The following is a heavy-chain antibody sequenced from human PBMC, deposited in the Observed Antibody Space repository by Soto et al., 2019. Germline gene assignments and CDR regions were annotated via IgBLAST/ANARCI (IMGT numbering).Heavy chain of an antibody. CDR3: AGFYLWVDQARAEYFEH. D-gene: IGHD7-27*01. CDR2: IDPSDSYT. Sequence: GESLKISCKGSGYSFTSYWISWVRQMPGKGLEWMGRIDPSDSYTNSSPSFQGHVTISADKSISTAYLQWSSLKASDTAMQYCAGFYLWVDQARAEYFEHWGQGTLVTVSS. CDR1: GYSFTSYW. J-gene: IGHJ1*01. V-gene: IGHV5-10-1*01.